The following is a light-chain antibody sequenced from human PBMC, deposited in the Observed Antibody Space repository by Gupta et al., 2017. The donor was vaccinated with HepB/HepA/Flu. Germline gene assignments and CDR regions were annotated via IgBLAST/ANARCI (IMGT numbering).Light chain of an antibody. CDR3: QQYGSSPRT. CDR1: QSVSSSY. V-gene: IGKV3-20*01. J-gene: IGKJ3*01. CDR2: GAS. Sequence: EIVLTPYPGTLSLSPGERATLSCRASQSVSSSYLAWYQQKPGQAPRLLIYGASSRATGIPDRFSGSGSGTDFTLTISRLEPEDFAVYYCQQYGSSPRTFGPGTKVDIK.